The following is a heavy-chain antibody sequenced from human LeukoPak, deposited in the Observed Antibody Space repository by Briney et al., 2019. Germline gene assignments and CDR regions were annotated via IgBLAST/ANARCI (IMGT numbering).Heavy chain of an antibody. V-gene: IGHV4-34*01. Sequence: PSETLSLTCAVYAGSFSGYYWSWIRQPPGKGLEWIGEINHSGSTNYNPSLKSRVTISVDTSKNQFSLKLSSVTAADTAVYYCARESTMVRGVIDYWGQGTLVTVSS. CDR1: AGSFSGYY. CDR3: ARESTMVRGVIDY. D-gene: IGHD3-10*01. J-gene: IGHJ4*02. CDR2: INHSGST.